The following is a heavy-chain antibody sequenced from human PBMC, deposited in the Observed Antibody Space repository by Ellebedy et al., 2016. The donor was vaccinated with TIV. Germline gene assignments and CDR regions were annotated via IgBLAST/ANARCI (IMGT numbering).Heavy chain of an antibody. CDR2: IYGGGNT. V-gene: IGHV3-53*01. CDR3: ARARGWYGSDGMDD. CDR1: GFTVRGNY. Sequence: GESLKISCAASGFTVRGNYMSWVRRAPGQGLGWVSVIYGGGNTDYAEHVEGRSTISRENSKNTVYLKMNSLRAEDTAVYYCARARGWYGSDGMDDWGEGTTVTVSS. D-gene: IGHD6-19*01. J-gene: IGHJ6*04.